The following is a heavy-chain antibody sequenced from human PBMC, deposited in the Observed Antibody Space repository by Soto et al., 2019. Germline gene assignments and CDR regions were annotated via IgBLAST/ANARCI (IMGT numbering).Heavy chain of an antibody. CDR1: GASISSYY. V-gene: IGHV4-4*07. Sequence: SLTCTVSGASISSYYWSWIRLSAGRGLEWIGRLYTSGSSDYNPSLKSRVTMSADTSKNQFFVKLTSVTAADTAVYYCVRDRYSGYDFWFDPWGQGTLVTVSS. CDR2: LYTSGSS. J-gene: IGHJ5*02. D-gene: IGHD5-12*01. CDR3: VRDRYSGYDFWFDP.